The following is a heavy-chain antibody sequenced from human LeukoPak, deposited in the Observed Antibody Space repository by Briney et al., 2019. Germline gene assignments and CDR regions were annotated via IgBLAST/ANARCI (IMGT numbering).Heavy chain of an antibody. V-gene: IGHV7-4-1*02. CDR3: ARDSPLGMVRGVIRY. CDR1: GYTFTSYA. D-gene: IGHD3-10*01. Sequence: ASVKVSCKASGYTFTSYAMNWVRQAPGQGLEWMGWINTNTGNPTYAQGFTGRFVFSLDTSVSTAYLQISSLKAEVTAVYYCARDSPLGMVRGVIRYWGQGTLVTVSS. CDR2: INTNTGNP. J-gene: IGHJ4*02.